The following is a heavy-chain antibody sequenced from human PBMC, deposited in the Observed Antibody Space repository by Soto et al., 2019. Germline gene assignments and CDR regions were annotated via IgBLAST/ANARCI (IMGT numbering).Heavy chain of an antibody. CDR1: GFSVRVYS. J-gene: IGHJ6*02. Sequence: PGGSPRLSCAASGFSVRVYSMHWVRQSPGKGLEWVAVISYDGSNKYYADSVKGRFTITRDSSKNTVSLQMNSLRLEDTAVYYCARAPPRGIAAPGTWGSGMDVWGQGTTVTVSS. CDR3: ARAPPRGIAAPGTWGSGMDV. V-gene: IGHV3-30*04. D-gene: IGHD6-13*01. CDR2: ISYDGSNK.